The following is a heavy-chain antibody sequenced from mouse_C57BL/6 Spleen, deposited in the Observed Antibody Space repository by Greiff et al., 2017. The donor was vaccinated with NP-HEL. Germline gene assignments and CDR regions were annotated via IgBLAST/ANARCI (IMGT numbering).Heavy chain of an antibody. D-gene: IGHD2-2*01. CDR1: GYAFTNYL. CDR2: INPGSGGT. J-gene: IGHJ3*01. V-gene: IGHV1-54*01. CDR3: ARRGDYYGYTWFAY. Sequence: VQLVESGAELVRPGTSVKVSCKASGYAFTNYLIEWVKQRPGQGLEWIGVINPGSGGTNYNEKFKGKATLTADKSSSTAYMQLSSLTSEDSAVYFCARRGDYYGYTWFAYWGQGTLVTVSA.